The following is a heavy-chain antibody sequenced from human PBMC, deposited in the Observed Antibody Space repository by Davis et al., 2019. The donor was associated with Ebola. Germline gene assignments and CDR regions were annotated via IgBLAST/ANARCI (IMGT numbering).Heavy chain of an antibody. CDR1: GGSFSGYY. CDR2: IYYSGST. CDR3: ARVNYYGSGSYYLDY. D-gene: IGHD3-10*01. V-gene: IGHV4-59*01. J-gene: IGHJ4*02. Sequence: SETLSLTCAVYGGSFSGYYWSWIRQPPGKGLEWIGYIYYSGSTNYNPSLKSRVTISVDTSNNQFSLKLSSVTAADTAVYYCARVNYYGSGSYYLDYWGQETLVTVSS.